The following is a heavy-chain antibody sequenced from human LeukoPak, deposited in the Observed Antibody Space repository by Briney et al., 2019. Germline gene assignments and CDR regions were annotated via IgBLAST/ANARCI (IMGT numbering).Heavy chain of an antibody. D-gene: IGHD3-16*02. Sequence: PGGSLRLSCAASGFTLSSYSMNWVRQAPGKGLEWVSSISSSSSYIYYADSVKGRFTISRDNAKDSLYLQMNSLRAEDTAVYYCACNVYWGSYRYTLDSWGQGTLVTVSS. CDR1: GFTLSSYS. V-gene: IGHV3-21*01. J-gene: IGHJ4*02. CDR2: ISSSSSYI. CDR3: ACNVYWGSYRYTLDS.